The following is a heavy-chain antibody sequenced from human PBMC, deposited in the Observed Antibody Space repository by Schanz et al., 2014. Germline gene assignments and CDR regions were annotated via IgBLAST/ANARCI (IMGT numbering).Heavy chain of an antibody. CDR1: GFTFSDYW. Sequence: EVQLLESGGGLIQPGGSLRLSCTASGFTFSDYWMTWVRQAPGKGLEWVSGITGASDHIDYAESVKGRFTISRDNSKNTLYLQMNSLRAEDTAVYYCAKGRFGELSAFDIWGQGTMXTVSS. V-gene: IGHV3-23*01. CDR3: AKGRFGELSAFDI. CDR2: ITGASDHI. J-gene: IGHJ3*02. D-gene: IGHD3-10*01.